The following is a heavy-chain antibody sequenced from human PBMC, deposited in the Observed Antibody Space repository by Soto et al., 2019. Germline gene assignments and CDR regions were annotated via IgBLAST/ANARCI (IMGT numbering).Heavy chain of an antibody. CDR3: AREYTAWPLAYGLDV. V-gene: IGHV3-23*01. CDR1: GFTFTNYA. J-gene: IGHJ6*02. Sequence: GGSLRLSCAASGFTFTNYAMSWVRQAPGKGLEWVSAISGSGGGTYYADSVKGRFTISRDNAKNSVSLQMNSLRAEDTAVYYCAREYTAWPLAYGLDVWGQGTTVTVSS. D-gene: IGHD2-2*02. CDR2: ISGSGGGT.